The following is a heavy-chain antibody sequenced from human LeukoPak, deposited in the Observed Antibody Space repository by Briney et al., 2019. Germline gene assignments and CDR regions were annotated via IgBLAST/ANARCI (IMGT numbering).Heavy chain of an antibody. CDR3: ARHVYPGRSPKPPPFEI. D-gene: IGHD5/OR15-5a*01. CDR1: GGSISCYY. Sequence: PSETLSLTCTVSGGSISCYYWSWIRQTPGKGLEWIGYIYYLGSTRYSPSLKSRITMSEDTPKNQFSLRLTSVTAADTAVYYCARHVYPGRSPKPPPFEIWGQGTMVTVSS. CDR2: IYYLGST. J-gene: IGHJ3*02. V-gene: IGHV4-59*08.